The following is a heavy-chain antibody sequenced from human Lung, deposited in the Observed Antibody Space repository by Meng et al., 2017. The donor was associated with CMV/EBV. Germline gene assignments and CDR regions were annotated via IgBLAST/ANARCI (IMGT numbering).Heavy chain of an antibody. Sequence: QVQLVQSGAEVTKPGASVKVSCKASGYTCTDYYIHWVRQAPGQGLEWMGMINAGGGSTTYAQKFQGRVTMSRDTSTSTVYMELSSLRSEDTSMFYCARSLKGTGDSEGYWGQGTLLTVSS. J-gene: IGHJ4*02. CDR3: ARSLKGTGDSEGY. V-gene: IGHV1-46*01. D-gene: IGHD4-17*01. CDR2: INAGGGST. CDR1: GYTCTDYY.